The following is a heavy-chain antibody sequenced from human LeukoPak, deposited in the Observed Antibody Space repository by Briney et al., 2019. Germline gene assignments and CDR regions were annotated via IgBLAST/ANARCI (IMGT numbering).Heavy chain of an antibody. J-gene: IGHJ4*02. CDR3: ARHSRYSYGYWIDY. D-gene: IGHD5-18*01. CDR2: IHHSGST. V-gene: IGHV4-4*02. CDR1: GGSISTNNW. Sequence: SVTLSLTCAVSGGSISTNNWWTWVRQPPGKGLEWIGEIHHSGSTDYNPSLKSRVTISPDKSKNQFSLTLTSVTAADTAVYYCARHSRYSYGYWIDYWGQGTLVTVSS.